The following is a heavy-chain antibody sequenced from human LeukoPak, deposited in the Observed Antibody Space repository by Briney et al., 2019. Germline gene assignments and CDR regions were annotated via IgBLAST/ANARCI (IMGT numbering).Heavy chain of an antibody. CDR3: ARRDTAMALDY. V-gene: IGHV1-69*05. CDR2: IIPIFGTA. J-gene: IGHJ4*02. Sequence: SVKVSCKASGGTFSSYAISWVRQAPGQGLEWMGGIIPIFGTANYAQEFQGRVTITTDESTSTAYMELSSLRSEDTAVYYCARRDTAMALDYWGQGTLVTVSS. D-gene: IGHD5-18*01. CDR1: GGTFSSYA.